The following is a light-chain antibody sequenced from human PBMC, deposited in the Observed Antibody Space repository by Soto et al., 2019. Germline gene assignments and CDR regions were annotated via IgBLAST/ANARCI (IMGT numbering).Light chain of an antibody. CDR1: QSLTTF. J-gene: IGKJ4*01. CDR3: QKRTNWPLT. Sequence: EIVLRQSPVTLSLSPGERTTLSCRASQSLTTFLAWYQQKPVQAPRLLIYDASKRATGIPARFSGSGSGTDFTLTISSLKTEDFAVYYCQKRTNWPLTFGGRTKVEIK. V-gene: IGKV3-11*01. CDR2: DAS.